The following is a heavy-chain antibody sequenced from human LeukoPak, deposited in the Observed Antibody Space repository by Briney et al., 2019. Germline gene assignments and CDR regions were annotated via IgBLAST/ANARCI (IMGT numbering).Heavy chain of an antibody. Sequence: GGSLRLSCAASGLTVSSYSMNWVRQAPGKELEWVSYISSSSSTIYYADSVKGRFTISRDNAKNSLYLQMNSLRDEDTAVYYCARARASGRSGFDYWGQGTLVTVSS. CDR3: ARARASGRSGFDY. J-gene: IGHJ4*02. CDR1: GLTVSSYS. CDR2: ISSSSSTI. D-gene: IGHD2-15*01. V-gene: IGHV3-48*02.